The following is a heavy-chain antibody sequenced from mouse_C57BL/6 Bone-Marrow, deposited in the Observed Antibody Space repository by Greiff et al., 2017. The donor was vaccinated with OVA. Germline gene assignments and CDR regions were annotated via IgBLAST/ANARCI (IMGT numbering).Heavy chain of an antibody. CDR1: GYTFTDYN. V-gene: IGHV1-22*01. D-gene: IGHD4-1*01. Sequence: EVQVVESGPELVKPGASVKMSCKASGYTFTDYNMHWVKQSHGKSLEWIGYINPNNGGTSYNQKFKGKATLTVNKSSSTAYMELRSLTSEDSAVYYCARRTNWDPDYWGQGTTLTVSS. CDR3: ARRTNWDPDY. J-gene: IGHJ2*01. CDR2: INPNNGGT.